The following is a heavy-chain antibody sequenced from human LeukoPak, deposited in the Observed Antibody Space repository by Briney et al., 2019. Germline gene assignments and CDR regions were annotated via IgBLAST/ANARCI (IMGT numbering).Heavy chain of an antibody. CDR2: ITSSNNYI. J-gene: IGHJ2*01. Sequence: GGSKGLSCAASGFTFNNYAMTCVRQVPGKGLEWVSSITSSNNYIYYADSMKGRFTISRDNAKNSLYLQMNSLRAEDTAVYYCVTTWGAHYWYFDLWGRGALVTVSS. CDR3: VTTWGAHYWYFDL. V-gene: IGHV3-21*01. D-gene: IGHD1-26*01. CDR1: GFTFNNYA.